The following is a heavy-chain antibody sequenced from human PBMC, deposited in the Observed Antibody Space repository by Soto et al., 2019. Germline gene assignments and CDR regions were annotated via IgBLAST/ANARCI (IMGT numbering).Heavy chain of an antibody. J-gene: IGHJ6*02. CDR2: IYYSGST. Sequence: SETLSLTCTVSGGSISSGDYYWSWIRQPPGKGLEWIGYIYYSGSTYYNPSLKSRVTISVDTSKNQFSLKLSSVTAADTAVYYCARDRGYYGSGSPFRYYYYGMDVWGQGTTVTVS. D-gene: IGHD3-10*01. CDR1: GGSISSGDYY. CDR3: ARDRGYYGSGSPFRYYYYGMDV. V-gene: IGHV4-30-4*01.